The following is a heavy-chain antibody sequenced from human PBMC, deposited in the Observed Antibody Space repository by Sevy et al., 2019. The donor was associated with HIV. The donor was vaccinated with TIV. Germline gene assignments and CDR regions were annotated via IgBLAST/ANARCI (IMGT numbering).Heavy chain of an antibody. Sequence: GGSLRLSCAASGFTFSSYWMHWVRQAPGKGLVWVSRINSDGGSTSYADSVKGRFTISRDNAKNTLYLQMNSLRAEDTAVYYCARGPAQLVRSFFDYLGQGTLVTVSS. V-gene: IGHV3-74*01. CDR2: INSDGGST. CDR3: ARGPAQLVRSFFDY. D-gene: IGHD6-13*01. J-gene: IGHJ4*02. CDR1: GFTFSSYW.